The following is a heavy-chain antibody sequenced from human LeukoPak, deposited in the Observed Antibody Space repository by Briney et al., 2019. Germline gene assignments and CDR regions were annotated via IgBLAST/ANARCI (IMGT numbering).Heavy chain of an antibody. CDR2: IYYSGST. V-gene: IGHV4-39*01. Sequence: PSETLSLTCTVSGGSISSSSYYWGWIRQPPGKGLEWIGGIYYSGSTYYNPSLKSRVTISVDTSKNQFSLKLSSVTAADTAVYYCARQLISPNYYDSSGYSVWGQGTLVTVSS. CDR3: ARQLISPNYYDSSGYSV. D-gene: IGHD3-22*01. CDR1: GGSISSSSYY. J-gene: IGHJ4*02.